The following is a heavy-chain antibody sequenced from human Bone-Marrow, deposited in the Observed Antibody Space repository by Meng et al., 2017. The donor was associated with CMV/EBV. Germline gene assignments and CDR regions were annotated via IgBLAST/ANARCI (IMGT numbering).Heavy chain of an antibody. CDR2: IKPSEGST. V-gene: IGHV1-46*01. J-gene: IGHJ6*02. D-gene: IGHD3-10*01. CDR3: VRDGQITIVRGVSFAVDFYYGMDV. CDR1: GLTFGSQD. Sequence: AAVKVYCKPPGLTFGSQDNHWVRQAPGQGLEWMGIIKPSEGSTTYAQKFQGRVTMTGDTSTSTVYMELSSLRSEDTALYFCVRDGQITIVRGVSFAVDFYYGMDVWGQGTTVTVSS.